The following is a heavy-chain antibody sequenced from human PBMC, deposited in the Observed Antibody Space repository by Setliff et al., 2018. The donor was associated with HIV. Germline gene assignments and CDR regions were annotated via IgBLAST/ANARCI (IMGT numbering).Heavy chain of an antibody. V-gene: IGHV3-15*01. CDR1: GFTFSDVW. J-gene: IGHJ4*02. D-gene: IGHD6-6*01. CDR3: SINSPLSS. CDR2: IKNRPAGGTT. Sequence: GGSLRLSCAASGFTFSDVWVNWVRQAPGRGLEWVGRIKNRPAGGTTEYAAPVKGRFTVSRDDSKNMAYLQMNSLKIEDTALYFCSINSPLSSWGQGTLVTVSS.